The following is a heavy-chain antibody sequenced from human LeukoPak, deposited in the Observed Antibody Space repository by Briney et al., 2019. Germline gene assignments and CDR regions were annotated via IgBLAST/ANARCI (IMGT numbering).Heavy chain of an antibody. Sequence: ASVKVSCKASGGTFSSYAISWVRQAPGQGLEWMGWISAYNGNTNYAQKLQGRVTMTTDTSTSTAYMELRSLRSDDTAVYYCARDLVWGSYRYVHDAFDIWGQGTMVTVSS. V-gene: IGHV1-18*01. J-gene: IGHJ3*02. D-gene: IGHD3-16*02. CDR2: ISAYNGNT. CDR1: GGTFSSYA. CDR3: ARDLVWGSYRYVHDAFDI.